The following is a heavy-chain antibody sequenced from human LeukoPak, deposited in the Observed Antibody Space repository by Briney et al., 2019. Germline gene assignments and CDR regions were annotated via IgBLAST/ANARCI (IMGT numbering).Heavy chain of an antibody. CDR3: AREASIAAAGWISDY. D-gene: IGHD6-13*01. Sequence: SETLSLTCTVSGGSINSNYWTWIRQPAGKGLEWIGRISTSGIANYSPSLKSRVTISLDKSKNQFSLILASVTAADTALYYCAREASIAAAGWISDYWGQGTLVTVSS. CDR1: GGSINSNY. CDR2: ISTSGIA. V-gene: IGHV4-4*07. J-gene: IGHJ4*02.